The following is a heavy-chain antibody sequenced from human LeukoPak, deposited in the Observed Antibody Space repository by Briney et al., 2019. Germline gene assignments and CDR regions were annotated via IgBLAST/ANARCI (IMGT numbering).Heavy chain of an antibody. V-gene: IGHV1-46*01. CDR2: INPSGGST. CDR1: GYTFICYY. Sequence: ASVKVSCKASGYTFICYYMHWVRQAPGQGLEWMGIINPSGGSTSYAQKFQGRVTMTRDMSTSTVYMELSSLRSEDTAVYYCARDGYCSGGSCYGGLDYWGQGTLVTVSS. D-gene: IGHD2-15*01. J-gene: IGHJ4*02. CDR3: ARDGYCSGGSCYGGLDY.